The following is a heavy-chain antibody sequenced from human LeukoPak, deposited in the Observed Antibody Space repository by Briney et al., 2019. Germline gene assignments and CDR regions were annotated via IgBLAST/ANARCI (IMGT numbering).Heavy chain of an antibody. Sequence: GASVKVSCKASGYTFTNYGISWVRQAPGQGLEWMGWISAYNGNTNYAQKLQGRVTMTTDTSTSTAYMELRSLRSDDTAVYYCAAGMVRGAMTGPGTFDIWGQGTKVTVSS. V-gene: IGHV1-18*01. J-gene: IGHJ3*02. D-gene: IGHD3-10*01. CDR1: GYTFTNYG. CDR2: ISAYNGNT. CDR3: AAGMVRGAMTGPGTFDI.